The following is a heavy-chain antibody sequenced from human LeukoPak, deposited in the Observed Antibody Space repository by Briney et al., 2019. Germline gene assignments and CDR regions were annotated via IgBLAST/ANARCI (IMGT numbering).Heavy chain of an antibody. CDR2: ISTDGSST. V-gene: IGHV3-74*01. CDR1: GFTFSSYW. D-gene: IGHD1-26*01. J-gene: IGHJ4*02. CDR3: ARGGSGSSYLVHI. Sequence: GGSLRLSCAASGFTFSSYWMHWVRQAPGKGLVWVSLISTDGSSTRYAGSVKGRFTISRDNAKNTLYVQMNSLRAEDTAVYYCARGGSGSSYLVHIWGQGTLVTVSS.